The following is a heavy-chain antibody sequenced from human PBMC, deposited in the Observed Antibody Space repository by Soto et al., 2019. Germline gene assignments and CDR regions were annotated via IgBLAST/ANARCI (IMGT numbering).Heavy chain of an antibody. CDR2: ISYDGSNK. D-gene: IGHD6-19*01. CDR3: ARAHSSGWYWPYYFDY. J-gene: IGHJ4*02. Sequence: QVQLVESGGGVVQPGRSLRLSCAASGFTFSSYAMHWVRQAPGKGLEWVAVISYDGSNKYYADSVKGRFTISRDNSKNTLYLHMNSLRAEDTAVYYCARAHSSGWYWPYYFDYWGQGTLVTVSS. V-gene: IGHV3-30-3*01. CDR1: GFTFSSYA.